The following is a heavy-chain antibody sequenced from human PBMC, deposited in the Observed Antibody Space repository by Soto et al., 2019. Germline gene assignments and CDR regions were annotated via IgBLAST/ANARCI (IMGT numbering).Heavy chain of an antibody. Sequence: QVQLVESGGGVVQPGRSLRLSCAASGFTFSSYAMHWVRQAPGKGLEWVAVISYDGSNKYYADSVKGRFTISRDNSKNTLYLQMNSLRAEDTAVYYCARDLKAHFWSGYYPNNWFDPWGQGTLVTVSS. CDR3: ARDLKAHFWSGYYPNNWFDP. D-gene: IGHD3-3*02. CDR2: ISYDGSNK. CDR1: GFTFSSYA. J-gene: IGHJ5*02. V-gene: IGHV3-30-3*01.